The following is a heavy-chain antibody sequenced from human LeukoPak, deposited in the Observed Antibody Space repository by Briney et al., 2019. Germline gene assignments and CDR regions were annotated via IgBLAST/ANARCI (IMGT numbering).Heavy chain of an antibody. CDR1: GFTFSSYA. V-gene: IGHV3-30-3*01. J-gene: IGHJ3*02. CDR3: ARGLVVRTQSDAFDI. Sequence: GGSLRLSCAASGFTFSSYAMHWVRQAPGKGLEWVAVISYDGSNKYYADSVKGRFTISRDNSKNTLYLRMNSLRAEDTAVYYCARGLVVRTQSDAFDIWGQGTMVTVSS. CDR2: ISYDGSNK. D-gene: IGHD3-22*01.